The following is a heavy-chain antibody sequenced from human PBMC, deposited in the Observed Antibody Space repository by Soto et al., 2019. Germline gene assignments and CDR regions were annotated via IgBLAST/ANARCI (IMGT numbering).Heavy chain of an antibody. D-gene: IGHD5-18*01. Sequence: SVKVSCKASGFTFTSSAVQWVRQARGQRLEWIGWIVVGSGNTNYAQKFQERVTITRDMSTSTAYMELSSLRSEDTAVYYCAAEDGYSYGPYGMDVWGQGTTGTVSS. V-gene: IGHV1-58*01. J-gene: IGHJ6*02. CDR3: AAEDGYSYGPYGMDV. CDR2: IVVGSGNT. CDR1: GFTFTSSA.